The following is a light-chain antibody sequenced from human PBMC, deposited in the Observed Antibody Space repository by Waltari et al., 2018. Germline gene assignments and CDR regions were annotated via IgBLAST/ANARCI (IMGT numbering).Light chain of an antibody. CDR2: DAS. CDR3: QQRSNWPPFT. Sequence: EVVLIHPPATLSFSPGEKATLSCRASQCVSSNLAWYQQKPCQAPRLLIYDASNRATGIPARFSGSGSGTDFTLTISSLEPEDFAVYYCQQRSNWPPFTFGPGTKVDIK. J-gene: IGKJ3*01. V-gene: IGKV3-11*01. CDR1: QCVSSN.